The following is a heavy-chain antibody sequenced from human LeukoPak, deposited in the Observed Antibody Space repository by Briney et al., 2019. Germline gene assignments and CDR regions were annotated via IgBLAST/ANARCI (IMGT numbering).Heavy chain of an antibody. CDR3: TNTYDFWSGTPGY. D-gene: IGHD3-3*01. J-gene: IGHJ4*02. CDR1: GFTFGDYA. Sequence: GGSLRLSCTASGFTFGDYAMSWFRQAPGKGLEWVGFIRSKAYGGTTEYAASVKGRFTISRDDSKSIAYLQMNSLKTEDTAVYYCTNTYDFWSGTPGYWGQGTLVTASS. CDR2: IRSKAYGGTT. V-gene: IGHV3-49*03.